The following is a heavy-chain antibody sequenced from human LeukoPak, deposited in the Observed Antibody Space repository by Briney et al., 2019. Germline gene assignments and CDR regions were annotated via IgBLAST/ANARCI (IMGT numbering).Heavy chain of an antibody. V-gene: IGHV4-59*01. J-gene: IGHJ4*02. D-gene: IGHD6-19*01. Sequence: SETLSLTCTVSGGSISNYYWSWIRQPPGKGLEWIGYIYYSGSTNYNPSLKSRVTISVDTSKNRFSLRLISVTAADTAVYYCARVLRYSSAFYFDYWGQGTLVTVSS. CDR3: ARVLRYSSAFYFDY. CDR1: GGSISNYY. CDR2: IYYSGST.